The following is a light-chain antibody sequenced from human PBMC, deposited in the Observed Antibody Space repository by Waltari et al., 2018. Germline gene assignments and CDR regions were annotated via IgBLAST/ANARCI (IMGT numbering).Light chain of an antibody. CDR3: QQYMQIT. Sequence: DIQMTQSPSSLSASVGDRVTITCQASQDISNYLNWYQHKPGKAPKLLIYDASNLERGVPSRFSGSGTGTDFIFTISSLQPEDIATYYCQQYMQITFGPGTKVDIK. CDR2: DAS. CDR1: QDISNY. J-gene: IGKJ3*01. V-gene: IGKV1-33*01.